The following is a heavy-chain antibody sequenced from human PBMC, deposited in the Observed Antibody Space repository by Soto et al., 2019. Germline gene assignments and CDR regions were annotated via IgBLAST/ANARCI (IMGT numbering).Heavy chain of an antibody. CDR1: GFTFSSYA. V-gene: IGHV3-23*01. J-gene: IGHJ4*02. Sequence: GGSLRLSCAASGFTFSSYAMSWVRQAPGKGLEWVSAISGSGGSTYYADSVKGRFTISRDNSKNTLYLQMNSLRAEDTAVYYCAKGTGYSSGWYSFFDYWGQGTLVTVSS. D-gene: IGHD6-19*01. CDR2: ISGSGGST. CDR3: AKGTGYSSGWYSFFDY.